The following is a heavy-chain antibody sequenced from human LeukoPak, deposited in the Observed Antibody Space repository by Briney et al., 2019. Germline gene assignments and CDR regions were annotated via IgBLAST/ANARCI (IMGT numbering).Heavy chain of an antibody. Sequence: GGSLRLSCAASGFTFSDYYMTWIRQAPGKGLEWVSYISGSSSDTNYADSVKGRFTISRDNAKNSLYLQMNSLRDEDTAVYYCARDRASYDILTGYYTDGFDYWGQGTLVTVSS. D-gene: IGHD3-9*01. V-gene: IGHV3-11*06. CDR2: ISGSSSDT. CDR1: GFTFSDYY. CDR3: ARDRASYDILTGYYTDGFDY. J-gene: IGHJ4*02.